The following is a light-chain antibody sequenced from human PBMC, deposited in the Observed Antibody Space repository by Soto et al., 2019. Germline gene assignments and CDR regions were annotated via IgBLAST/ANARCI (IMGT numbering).Light chain of an antibody. CDR3: NSYATSSSRCG. Sequence: QSVLTQPASVSGSPGQSITIPCTGTSSDIGGYDHVSWYQQHPGKAPNLLVYDVSSRPSGVSDRFSGSKSANTASRTFSGLQADDEADYYCNSYATSSSRCGFGTGTKVT. CDR1: SSDIGGYDH. CDR2: DVS. V-gene: IGLV2-14*03. J-gene: IGLJ1*01.